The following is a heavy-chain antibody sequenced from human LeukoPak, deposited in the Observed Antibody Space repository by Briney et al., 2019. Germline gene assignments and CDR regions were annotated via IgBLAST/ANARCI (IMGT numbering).Heavy chain of an antibody. CDR3: AKVPEAY. CDR1: GFTFSSYA. Sequence: GGSLRLSCAASGFTFSSYAMSWVRQAPGKGPEWVSAISGSGGDTYYADSVKGRFTISRDNSENTVCLQMNSLRGEDTAIYYCAKVPEAYWGQGTLVTVSS. V-gene: IGHV3-23*01. CDR2: ISGSGGDT. J-gene: IGHJ4*02.